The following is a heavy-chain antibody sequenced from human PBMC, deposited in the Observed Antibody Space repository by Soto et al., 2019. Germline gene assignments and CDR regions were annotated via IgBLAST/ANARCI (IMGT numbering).Heavy chain of an antibody. Sequence: SETLSLTCTFSGSSISGYYWTWIRQSPERGLEWIGYIHYSGSANYNPSLNSRLTMSVDRSKSQFSMKPASVTAADTAVYYCARGVGGSGLNWFDPWGQGTLVTV. J-gene: IGHJ5*02. CDR1: GSSISGYY. CDR2: IHYSGSA. CDR3: ARGVGGSGLNWFDP. V-gene: IGHV4-59*12. D-gene: IGHD6-19*01.